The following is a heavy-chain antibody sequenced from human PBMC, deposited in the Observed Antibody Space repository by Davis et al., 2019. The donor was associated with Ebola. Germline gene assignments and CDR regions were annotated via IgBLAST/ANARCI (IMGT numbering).Heavy chain of an antibody. CDR3: ATNSTSSSPFDL. V-gene: IGHV4-4*07. CDR1: GASGSGHY. D-gene: IGHD6-6*01. CDR2: FVNSGSI. J-gene: IGHJ3*01. Sequence: PGGSLRLSRTIPGASGSGHYWSWIRQLAGKGLEWISHFVNSGSINYNPTLKSRVTMLLDPSKNQFYLRLTYVTAADTAVYYCATNSTSSSPFDLWGLGTTVIVSS.